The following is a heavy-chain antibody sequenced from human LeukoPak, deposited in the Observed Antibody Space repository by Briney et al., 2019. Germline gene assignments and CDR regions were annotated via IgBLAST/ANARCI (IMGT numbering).Heavy chain of an antibody. Sequence: ASVTVSCKASGYTFTAYYLHWVRQAPGQGLEWMGWINPNSGGTNYAQKFQGRVTMTRDTSIDTAYMELSSLTSDDTAVYYCARESSFGHWGQGTLVTVSS. CDR3: ARESSFGH. J-gene: IGHJ4*02. CDR2: INPNSGGT. V-gene: IGHV1-2*02. D-gene: IGHD3-16*01. CDR1: GYTFTAYY.